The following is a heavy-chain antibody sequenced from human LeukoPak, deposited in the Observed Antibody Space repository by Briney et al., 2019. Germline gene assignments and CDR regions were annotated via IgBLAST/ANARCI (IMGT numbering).Heavy chain of an antibody. CDR2: IYYSGST. V-gene: IGHV4-39*07. CDR1: GGSISSSSYY. D-gene: IGHD3-3*01. CDR3: ARGATIFGLDYYYYMDV. Sequence: SETLSLTCTVSGGSISSSSYYWGWIRQPPGKGLEWIGSIYYSGSTYYNPSLKSRVTISVDTSKNQFSLKLSSVTAADTAVYYCARGATIFGLDYYYYMDVWGKETTVTVSS. J-gene: IGHJ6*03.